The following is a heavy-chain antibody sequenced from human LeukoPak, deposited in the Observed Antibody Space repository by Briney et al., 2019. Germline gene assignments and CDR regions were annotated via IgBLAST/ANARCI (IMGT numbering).Heavy chain of an antibody. V-gene: IGHV4-4*07. CDR3: ARVSGFYYYYMDV. CDR2: VYTSGGT. J-gene: IGHJ6*03. D-gene: IGHD3-22*01. CDR1: GGSISSYY. Sequence: SSVTLSLTCTVSGGSISSYYWSWIRQPAGKGLEWIGRVYTSGGTNYNPSLKSRLTMAVDTSKNQFSLKLRSVTAADTAMYYCARVSGFYYYYMDVWGKGTTVTISS.